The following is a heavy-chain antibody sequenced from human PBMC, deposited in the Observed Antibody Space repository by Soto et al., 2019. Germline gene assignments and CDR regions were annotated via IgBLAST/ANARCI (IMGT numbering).Heavy chain of an antibody. CDR1: GFTFSSYW. Sequence: GGSLRLSCAASGFTFSSYWMSWVRQAPGKGLEWVANIKQDGSEKYYVDYLKGRLTISRDNAKNSLYLQMNSLRDEDTAVYYCARKNYYDSSGYFYYFDYWGQGTLVTVSS. CDR2: IKQDGSEK. CDR3: ARKNYYDSSGYFYYFDY. D-gene: IGHD3-22*01. J-gene: IGHJ4*02. V-gene: IGHV3-7*01.